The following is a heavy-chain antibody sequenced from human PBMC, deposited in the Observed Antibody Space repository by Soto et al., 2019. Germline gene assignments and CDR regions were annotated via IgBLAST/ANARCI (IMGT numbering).Heavy chain of an antibody. Sequence: EVQLLESGGGLEQPGGSLRLSCAASGFTFSSYAMSWVRQAPGKGLEWVSAISGSGGSTYYADSVKGRFTISRDNSKNTLYLQMNSLRSEDTAVYYCAKDRISWPTTDAFDIWGQGTMVTVSS. V-gene: IGHV3-23*01. D-gene: IGHD1-1*01. CDR3: AKDRISWPTTDAFDI. CDR1: GFTFSSYA. J-gene: IGHJ3*02. CDR2: ISGSGGST.